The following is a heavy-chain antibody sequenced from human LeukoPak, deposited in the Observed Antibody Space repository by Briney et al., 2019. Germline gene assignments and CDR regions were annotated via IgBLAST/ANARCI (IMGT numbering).Heavy chain of an antibody. J-gene: IGHJ5*02. Sequence: GGSLRLSCAASGFTFSSYAMHWVRQAPGKGLEWVAVISYDGSNKYYADSVKGRFTISRDNSKNTLYLQMNSLRAEDTAVYYCARLYDSSGYPWVWFDPWGQGTLVTVSS. D-gene: IGHD3-22*01. CDR3: ARLYDSSGYPWVWFDP. CDR1: GFTFSSYA. CDR2: ISYDGSNK. V-gene: IGHV3-30*04.